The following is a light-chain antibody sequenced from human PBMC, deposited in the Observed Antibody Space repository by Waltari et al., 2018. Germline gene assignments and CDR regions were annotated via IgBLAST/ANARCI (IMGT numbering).Light chain of an antibody. CDR3: RLGNNNLDVPW. Sequence: YVLTQAPPVSVDPGQAARISCGGRRFVGYTMPRYQQRPGQAPVLVVYDDSERPSGIPERYSGSNSGNMAALTIRGVEAGDEADYYFRLGNNNLDVPWFGGGTKLTVL. CDR1: RFVGYT. CDR2: DDS. J-gene: IGLJ3*02. V-gene: IGLV3-21*02.